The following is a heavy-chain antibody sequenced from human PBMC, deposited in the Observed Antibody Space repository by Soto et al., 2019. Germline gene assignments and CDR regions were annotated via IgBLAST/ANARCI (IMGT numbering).Heavy chain of an antibody. V-gene: IGHV3-23*01. J-gene: IGHJ6*02. Sequence: PGGSLRLSCAASGFTFSSYAMSWVRQAPGKGLEWVSAISGSGGSTYYADSVKGRFTISRDNSKNTLYLQMNSLRAEDTAVYYCAKRGIVVVPAAMDRYYYYYGMDVWGQGTTVTVSS. CDR1: GFTFSSYA. D-gene: IGHD2-2*01. CDR2: ISGSGGST. CDR3: AKRGIVVVPAAMDRYYYYYGMDV.